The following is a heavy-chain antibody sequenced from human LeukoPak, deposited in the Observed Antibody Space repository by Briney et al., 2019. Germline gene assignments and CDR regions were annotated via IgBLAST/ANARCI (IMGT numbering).Heavy chain of an antibody. CDR3: ARSPYYYDSSGYGSLS. J-gene: IGHJ4*02. D-gene: IGHD3-22*01. V-gene: IGHV1-2*02. CDR2: INPNSGGT. Sequence: GASVKVSCKASGYTFTGYYMHWVRQAPGQGLEWMGWINPNSGGTNYAQKFQGRVTMTRDTSISTAYMELSRLRSDDTAVYYCARSPYYYDSSGYGSLSWGQGTLVTVSS. CDR1: GYTFTGYY.